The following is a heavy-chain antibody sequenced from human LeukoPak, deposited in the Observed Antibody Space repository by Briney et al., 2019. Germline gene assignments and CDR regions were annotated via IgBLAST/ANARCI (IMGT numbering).Heavy chain of an antibody. V-gene: IGHV4-4*02. D-gene: IGHD1-26*01. CDR3: ARSPLVNWFDP. CDR2: IYHSGRT. J-gene: IGHJ5*02. CDR1: NASISSSEW. Sequence: SETLSLTCAVSNASISSSEWWTWVRQPPGKGLEWIGEIYHSGRTNYNPSLKSRVTIAVDKPKNQFSLNLSSVTAADTAVYCARSPLVNWFDPWGQGTLVTVSS.